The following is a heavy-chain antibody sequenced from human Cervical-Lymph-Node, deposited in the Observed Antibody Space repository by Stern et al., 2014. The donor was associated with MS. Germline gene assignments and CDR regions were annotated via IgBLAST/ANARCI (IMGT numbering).Heavy chain of an antibody. CDR3: ARARAGYTSSWYGRNWFDP. V-gene: IGHV1-46*01. J-gene: IGHJ5*02. CDR2: INPSGGST. D-gene: IGHD6-13*01. CDR1: GYTFTSYY. Sequence: VHLVESGAEVKKPGASVKVSCKASGYTFTSYYIHWVRQAPGQGLEWMGIINPSGGSTSYAQKFQGRVTMTRDTSTSTVYMELSSLRSEDTAVYYCARARAGYTSSWYGRNWFDPWGQGTLVTVSS.